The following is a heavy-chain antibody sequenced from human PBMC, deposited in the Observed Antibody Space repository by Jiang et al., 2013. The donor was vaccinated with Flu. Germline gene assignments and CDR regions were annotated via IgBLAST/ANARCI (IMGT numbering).Heavy chain of an antibody. CDR1: GYSFSKHG. D-gene: IGHD6-13*01. CDR2: ISTDTGKP. Sequence: VQSGSELKKPGASVKVSCKASGYSFSKHGMNWVRQAPGQGLEWMGWISTDTGKPTYAQGFTGRFVFSLDTSVSTAYLHISSLQAEDTAVYYCARVVTADGAGXVGGQGTLVTVS. J-gene: IGHJ4*02. V-gene: IGHV7-4-1*02. CDR3: ARVVTADGAGXV.